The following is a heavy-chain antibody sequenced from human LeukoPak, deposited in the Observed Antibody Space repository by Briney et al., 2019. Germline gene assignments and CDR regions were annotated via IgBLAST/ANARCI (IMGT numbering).Heavy chain of an antibody. CDR2: IKQDGSEK. CDR3: ASGLWLDYFDY. Sequence: GGSLRLSCAASGFTFSSYAMSWVRQAPGKGLEWVANIKQDGSEKYYVDSVKGRFTISRDNAKNSLYLQMNSLRAEDTAVYYCASGLWLDYFDYWGQGTLVTVSS. V-gene: IGHV3-7*01. J-gene: IGHJ4*02. CDR1: GFTFSSYA. D-gene: IGHD3-10*01.